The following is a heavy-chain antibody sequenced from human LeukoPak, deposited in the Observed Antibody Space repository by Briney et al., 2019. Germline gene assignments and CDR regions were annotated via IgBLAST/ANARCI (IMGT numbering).Heavy chain of an antibody. CDR2: ISWNSGSI. D-gene: IGHD4-17*01. CDR3: AREEDGDYSGGGNDAFDI. Sequence: GGSLRLSCAASGFTFDDYTMHWVRQAPGKGLEWVSGISWNSGSIGYADSVKGRFTISRDNAKNTMYLQMNSLRAEDTAVYYCAREEDGDYSGGGNDAFDIWGQGTMVTVSS. V-gene: IGHV3-9*01. J-gene: IGHJ3*02. CDR1: GFTFDDYT.